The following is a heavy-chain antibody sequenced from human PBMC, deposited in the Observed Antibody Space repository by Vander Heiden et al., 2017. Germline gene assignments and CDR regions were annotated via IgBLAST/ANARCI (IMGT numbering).Heavy chain of an antibody. Sequence: QVQLVQSGAEVKKPGASVKVSCKASGYTFTGYYMHWVRQAPGQGLEWMGWINPNSGGTNYAQKVQGRVTMTRDTSISTAYRELSRLRSDDTAVYYCASAYCSSTSCYGGPFDYWGQGNLVTVSS. CDR2: INPNSGGT. J-gene: IGHJ4*02. CDR1: GYTFTGYY. CDR3: ASAYCSSTSCYGGPFDY. V-gene: IGHV1-2*02. D-gene: IGHD2-2*01.